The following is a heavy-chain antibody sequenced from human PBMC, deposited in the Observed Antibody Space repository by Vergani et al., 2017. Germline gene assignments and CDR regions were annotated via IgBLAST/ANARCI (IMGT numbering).Heavy chain of an antibody. D-gene: IGHD1-26*01. CDR2: ISYDGSNK. V-gene: IGHV3-30*03. Sequence: QVQLVESGGGVVQPGRSLRLSCAASGFTFSSYGMHWVRQAPGKGLEWVAVISYDGSNKYYADSVKGRFTISRDNSKNTLYLQMNSLRAEDTAVYYCARGGRGGSLQRLDYWGQGTLVTVSS. CDR3: ARGGRGGSLQRLDY. CDR1: GFTFSSYG. J-gene: IGHJ4*02.